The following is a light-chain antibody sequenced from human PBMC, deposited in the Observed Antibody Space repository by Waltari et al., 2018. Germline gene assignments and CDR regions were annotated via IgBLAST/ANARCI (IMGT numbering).Light chain of an antibody. CDR2: DAS. CDR3: QQYNLYPWT. J-gene: IGKJ1*01. V-gene: IGKV1-5*01. Sequence: DIQMTQSPSTLSASVGDTVPIACRASQSISTWLAWYQQKPGKAPKLLIYDASSLEAGVPSRFSGSGSRTEFTLTISSLQPDDFATYYCQQYNLYPWTFGQGTKVEIK. CDR1: QSISTW.